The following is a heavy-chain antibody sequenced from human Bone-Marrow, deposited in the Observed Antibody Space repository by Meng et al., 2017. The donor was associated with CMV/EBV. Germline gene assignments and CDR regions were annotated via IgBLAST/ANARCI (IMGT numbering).Heavy chain of an antibody. CDR2: IYYSGST. J-gene: IGHJ6*02. V-gene: IGHV4-59*01. Sequence: SETLSLTCTVSGGSISSYYWSWIRQPPGKGLEWIGYIYYSGSTNYHPSLKSRVTISVDTSKNQFSLKLSSVTAADTAVYYCARLVLPSLGPRVDYGMDVWGQGTTVTVSS. D-gene: IGHD3-16*01. CDR3: ARLVLPSLGPRVDYGMDV. CDR1: GGSISSYY.